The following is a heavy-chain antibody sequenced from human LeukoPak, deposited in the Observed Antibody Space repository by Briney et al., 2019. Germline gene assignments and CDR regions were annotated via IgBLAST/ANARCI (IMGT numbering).Heavy chain of an antibody. CDR3: ARLNSGYDFWTGSLYYYMDV. Sequence: SETLSLTCTVSGGSISSYYWSRIRQPPGKGLEWIGYIYTSGSTNYNPSLKSRVTISVDTSKNQFSLKLSSVTAADTAVYYCARLNSGYDFWTGSLYYYMDVWGKGTTVTVSS. V-gene: IGHV4-4*09. CDR2: IYTSGST. D-gene: IGHD3-3*01. J-gene: IGHJ6*03. CDR1: GGSISSYY.